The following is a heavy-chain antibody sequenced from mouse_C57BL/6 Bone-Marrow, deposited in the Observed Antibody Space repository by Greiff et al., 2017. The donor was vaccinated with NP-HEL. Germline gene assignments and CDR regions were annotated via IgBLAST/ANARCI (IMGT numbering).Heavy chain of an antibody. CDR3: ARLYDYDYAMDY. Sequence: EVQRVESGGGLVKPGGSLKLSCAASGFTFSSYAMSWVRQTPEKRLEWVATISVGGSYTYYPDNVKGRFTISRDNAKNNLYLQMSHLKSEDTAMNYCARLYDYDYAMDYWGQGTSVTVSS. CDR1: GFTFSSYA. D-gene: IGHD2-4*01. CDR2: ISVGGSYT. J-gene: IGHJ4*01. V-gene: IGHV5-4*01.